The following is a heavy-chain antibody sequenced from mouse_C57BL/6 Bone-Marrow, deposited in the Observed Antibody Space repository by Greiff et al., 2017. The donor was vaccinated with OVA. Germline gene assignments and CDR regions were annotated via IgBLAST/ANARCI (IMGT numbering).Heavy chain of an antibody. CDR1: GYTFTSYW. Sequence: VKLQQPGAELVKPGASVKLSCKASGYTFTSYWMQWVKPRPGQGLEWIGEIDPSDSYPNSNQKFKGKATLTVDTSSSTAYMQLSSLTSEDSAVYYCARSRWLLRGAWFAYWGQGTLVTVSA. CDR3: ARSRWLLRGAWFAY. D-gene: IGHD2-3*01. CDR2: IDPSDSYP. J-gene: IGHJ3*01. V-gene: IGHV1-50*01.